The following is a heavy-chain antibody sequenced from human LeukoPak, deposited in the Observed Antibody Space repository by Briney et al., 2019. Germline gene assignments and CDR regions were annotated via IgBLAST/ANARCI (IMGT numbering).Heavy chain of an antibody. D-gene: IGHD6-19*01. CDR3: AKAGAVTYMDV. CDR2: ISGSCRTI. V-gene: IGHV3-48*03. CDR1: GLTFSTYE. Sequence: GGSLRLSCAASGLTFSTYEMNWVRQAPGTGLGWISYISGSCRTIYYADSVRGRFAISRDNAKNSLCLQMNSLRAEDTAVYYCAKAGAVTYMDVWGKGTTVTVSS. J-gene: IGHJ6*03.